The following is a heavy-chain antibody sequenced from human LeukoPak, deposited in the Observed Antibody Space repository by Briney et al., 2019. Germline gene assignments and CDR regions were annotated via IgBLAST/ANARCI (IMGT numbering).Heavy chain of an antibody. J-gene: IGHJ5*02. CDR2: IYYSGST. Sequence: PSETLSLTCTVSGDSINTHYWSWVRQPPGKGLEWIGYIYYSGSTNYNPSLKSRVSISVDTSKNRFSLQLTSVTAADTAVYYCARDRRYYETNGSLLGWFDPWGQGTLVTVSS. D-gene: IGHD3-22*01. CDR3: ARDRRYYETNGSLLGWFDP. CDR1: GDSINTHY. V-gene: IGHV4-59*11.